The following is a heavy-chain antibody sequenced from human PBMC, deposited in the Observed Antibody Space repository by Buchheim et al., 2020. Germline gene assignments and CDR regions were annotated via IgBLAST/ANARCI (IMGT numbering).Heavy chain of an antibody. CDR2: IKQDGSEK. V-gene: IGHV3-7*01. CDR1: GFTFSGSW. Sequence: EVHLVESGGGLVQPGGSLRLSCAASGFTFSGSWMNWVRQAPGKGLEWVANIKQDGSEKYYVDSVKGRFSISRDNAKNSLYLQMNSLRAEDTAVYYCGNGSNWFDPWGQGTL. J-gene: IGHJ5*02. CDR3: GNGSNWFDP.